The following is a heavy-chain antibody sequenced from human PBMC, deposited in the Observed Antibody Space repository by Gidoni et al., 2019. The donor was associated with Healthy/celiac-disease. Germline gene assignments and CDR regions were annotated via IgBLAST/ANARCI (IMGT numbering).Heavy chain of an antibody. CDR3: AKDLTVLSPHDYYYGMDV. CDR2: ISGSGGST. J-gene: IGHJ6*02. Sequence: EVQLLESGGGLVQPGGSLRLSCAASGFTFSSYAMSWVRQAPGKGLEWVSAISGSGGSTYYADSVKGRFTISRDNSKNTLYLQMNSLRAEDTAVYYCAKDLTVLSPHDYYYGMDVWGQGTTVTVSS. CDR1: GFTFSSYA. V-gene: IGHV3-23*01. D-gene: IGHD3-10*01.